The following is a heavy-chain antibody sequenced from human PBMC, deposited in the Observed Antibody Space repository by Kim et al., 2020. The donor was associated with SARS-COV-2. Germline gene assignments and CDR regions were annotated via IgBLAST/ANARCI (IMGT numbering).Heavy chain of an antibody. J-gene: IGHJ4*02. CDR2: IYYSGST. D-gene: IGHD3-3*01. CDR1: GGSISSGGYY. CDR3: VRGRTTIFGVVIAPVDY. Sequence: SETLSLTCTVSGGSISSGGYYWSWIRQHPGKGLEWIGYIYYSGSTYYNPSLKSRVTISVDTSKNQFSLKLSSVTAADTAVYYCVRGRTTIFGVVIAPVDYWGQGTLVTVSS. V-gene: IGHV4-31*03.